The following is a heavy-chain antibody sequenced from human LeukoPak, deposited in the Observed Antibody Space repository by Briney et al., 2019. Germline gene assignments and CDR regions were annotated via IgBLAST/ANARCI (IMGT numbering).Heavy chain of an antibody. V-gene: IGHV3-7*01. CDR2: VNENGSEK. J-gene: IGHJ4*02. CDR3: ARGPSGYHNT. Sequence: PGGSLRLSCAASGFTFTKYWMSWVRQAPGRGLEWVANVNENGSEKKYLDSVKGRFTISRDNSRNFIYLQLNSLRAEDTAVYYCARGPSGYHNTGGQGTLVTVSS. CDR1: GFTFTKYW. D-gene: IGHD5-12*01.